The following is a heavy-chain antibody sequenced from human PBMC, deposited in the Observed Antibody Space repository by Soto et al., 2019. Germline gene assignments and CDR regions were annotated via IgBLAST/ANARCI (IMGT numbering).Heavy chain of an antibody. CDR2: INWNGGST. D-gene: IGHD3-22*01. CDR3: ARELLDSSGYYYVEGAFDI. CDR1: GFTFDDYG. J-gene: IGHJ3*02. Sequence: GGSLRLSCAASGFTFDDYGMSWVRQAPGKGLEWVSGINWNGGSTGYADSVKGRFTISRDNAKNSLYLQMNSLRAEDTALYYCARELLDSSGYYYVEGAFDIWGQGTMVTVSS. V-gene: IGHV3-20*04.